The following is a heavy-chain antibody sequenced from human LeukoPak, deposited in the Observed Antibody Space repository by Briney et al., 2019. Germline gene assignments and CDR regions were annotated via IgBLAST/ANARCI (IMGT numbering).Heavy chain of an antibody. J-gene: IGHJ4*02. CDR2: ISAYNGNT. D-gene: IGHD6-13*01. CDR3: ARAGMGYSSSWYHFDY. V-gene: IGHV1-18*01. CDR1: GYTFTSYG. Sequence: GASVKVSCKASGYTFTSYGISWVRQAPGQGLEWMGWISAYNGNTNYAQKLQGRVTMTTDTSTSTAYMELRSLRSDDTAVYYCARAGMGYSSSWYHFDYWGQGTLVTVSS.